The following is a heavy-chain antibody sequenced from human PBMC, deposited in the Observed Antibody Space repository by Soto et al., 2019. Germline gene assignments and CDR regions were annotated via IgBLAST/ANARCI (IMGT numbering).Heavy chain of an antibody. V-gene: IGHV3-7*03. J-gene: IGHJ6*02. D-gene: IGHD2-15*01. CDR3: TRGTDLRYCTGYSCPGIDV. CDR2: IAQDGSET. Sequence: GGSLRLSCGAFGFNSGNYWMSWVRQAPGKGLEWVANIAQDGSETFYLGSVRGRFAISRDNPRNSLFLQMYSLRVEDTAVYYCTRGTDLRYCTGYSCPGIDVWGQGTTVTVSS. CDR1: GFNSGNYW.